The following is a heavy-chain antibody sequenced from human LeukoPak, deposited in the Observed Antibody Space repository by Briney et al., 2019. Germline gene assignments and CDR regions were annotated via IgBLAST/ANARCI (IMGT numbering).Heavy chain of an antibody. CDR3: AKDDIVVVPAAMPLDY. J-gene: IGHJ4*02. CDR1: GYTFTSYG. D-gene: IGHD2-2*01. V-gene: IGHV1-18*01. Sequence: GASVKVSCKASGYTFTSYGISWVRQAPGQGLEWMGWISAYNGNTNYAQKLQGRVTMTTDTSPSTAYMELRSLRSDDTAVYYCAKDDIVVVPAAMPLDYWGQGTLVTVSS. CDR2: ISAYNGNT.